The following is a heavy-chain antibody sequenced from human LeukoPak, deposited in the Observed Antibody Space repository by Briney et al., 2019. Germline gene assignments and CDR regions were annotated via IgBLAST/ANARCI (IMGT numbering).Heavy chain of an antibody. CDR2: ISSSSSYI. J-gene: IGHJ4*02. CDR1: GFTFSSYS. D-gene: IGHD5-18*01. CDR3: ARERGRGYSYGS. V-gene: IGHV3-21*04. Sequence: PGGSLRLSCAASGFTFSSYSMNWVRQAPGKGLEWVSSISSSSSYIYYADSVKGRFTISRRNSKNTLYLQMNSLRAEDTAVYYCARERGRGYSYGSWGQGTLVTVSS.